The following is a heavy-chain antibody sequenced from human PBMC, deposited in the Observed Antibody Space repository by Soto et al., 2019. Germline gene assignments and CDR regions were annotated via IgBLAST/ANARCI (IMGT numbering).Heavy chain of an antibody. Sequence: SETLSLTCTVSGGSISSTTYYWGWIRQPPGKGLEWIGSIYYTGSTHYNPALKSRVTISVDTSKNQFSLKLSSVTAADTAVYYCARHPTIAELMVYATHYFDHWGQGTLVTGLL. D-gene: IGHD2-8*01. CDR2: IYYTGST. V-gene: IGHV4-39*01. J-gene: IGHJ4*02. CDR3: ARHPTIAELMVYATHYFDH. CDR1: GGSISSTTYY.